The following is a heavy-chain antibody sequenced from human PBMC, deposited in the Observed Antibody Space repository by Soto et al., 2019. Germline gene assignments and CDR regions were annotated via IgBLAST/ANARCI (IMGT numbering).Heavy chain of an antibody. J-gene: IGHJ6*02. CDR2: ISGRGTTT. CDR3: ARLGYCSSATCKYYFYYYGMDV. V-gene: IGHV3-48*02. Sequence: GGSLRLSCEASGFSFGSYSMNWVRQAPGKGLEWVSFISGRGTTTYYADSVRGRFTVSRDNAKNSLSLEVNSLRDEDTAVYYCARLGYCSSATCKYYFYYYGMDVWGQGTTVTVSS. CDR1: GFSFGSYS. D-gene: IGHD2-2*01.